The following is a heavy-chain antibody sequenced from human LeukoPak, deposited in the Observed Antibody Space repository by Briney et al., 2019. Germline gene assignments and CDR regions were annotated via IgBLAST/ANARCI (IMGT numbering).Heavy chain of an antibody. D-gene: IGHD1-26*01. Sequence: PGASLRLSCAASGFTFSYSYMNWIRQGPGNGPECLSSISSRGDSTNYADSVKGRFTISRDNAKNSLYLQMNSLRAEDTAVYYCARESSGTYYLKQWGQGTLVTVYS. J-gene: IGHJ4*02. CDR2: ISSRGDST. CDR1: GFTFSYSY. CDR3: ARESSGTYYLKQ. V-gene: IGHV3-11*05.